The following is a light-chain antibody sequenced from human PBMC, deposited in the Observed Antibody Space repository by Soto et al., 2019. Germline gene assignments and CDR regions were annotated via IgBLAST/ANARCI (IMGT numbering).Light chain of an antibody. Sequence: EIVMTHSPATLSVSPGDRATLSCRASQTVRDNLAWYQQKPGQAPRLLIYGASTRATGIPARFSGSGSGTEFPLTIDSLQSEDFALCFCQQSNNWPYTFGQGTKLEIK. CDR1: QTVRDN. V-gene: IGKV3-15*01. CDR2: GAS. J-gene: IGKJ2*01. CDR3: QQSNNWPYT.